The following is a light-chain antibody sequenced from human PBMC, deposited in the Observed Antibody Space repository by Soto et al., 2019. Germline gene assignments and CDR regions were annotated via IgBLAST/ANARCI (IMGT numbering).Light chain of an antibody. J-gene: IGKJ1*01. CDR3: IQDYNYPRT. CDR2: AAS. Sequence: AIQMTQSPSSLSASVGDRVTITCRARQGIRNDLGWYQQKPGKAPTLLIYAASTLQNRVPSRFSGSGSGTDFTLTITSLQTEDFATYYCIQDYNYPRTFGQGTKVEIK. CDR1: QGIRND. V-gene: IGKV1-6*01.